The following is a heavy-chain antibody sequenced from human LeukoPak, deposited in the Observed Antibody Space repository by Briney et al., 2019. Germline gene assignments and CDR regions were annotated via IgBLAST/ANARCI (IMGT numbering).Heavy chain of an antibody. Sequence: EASVKVSCKASGYTFTSYYMHWVRQAPGQGLEWMGIINPSGGSTSYAQKFQGRVTMTRDTSASTVYMELSSLRSEDTAVYYCAKDRVSMVRGVYYYYYYMDVWGKGTTVTVSS. CDR2: INPSGGST. CDR1: GYTFTSYY. CDR3: AKDRVSMVRGVYYYYYYMDV. D-gene: IGHD3-10*01. J-gene: IGHJ6*03. V-gene: IGHV1-46*01.